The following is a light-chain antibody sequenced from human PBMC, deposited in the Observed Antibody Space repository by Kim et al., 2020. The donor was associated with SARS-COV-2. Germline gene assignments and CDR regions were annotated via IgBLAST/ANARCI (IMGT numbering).Light chain of an antibody. V-gene: IGLV2-23*02. CDR1: SSDVGSYNL. J-gene: IGLJ3*02. CDR3: CSYAGSSTLGV. CDR2: EVS. Sequence: LTQPASVSGSPGQSITISCTGTSSDVGSYNLVSWYQQHPGKAPKLMIYEVSKRPSGVSNRFSGSKSGNTASLTISGLQAEDEADYYCCSYAGSSTLGVFGGGTQLTVL.